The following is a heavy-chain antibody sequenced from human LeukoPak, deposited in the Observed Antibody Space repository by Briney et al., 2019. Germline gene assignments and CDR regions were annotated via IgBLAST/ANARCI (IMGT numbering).Heavy chain of an antibody. CDR2: IYTSGST. D-gene: IGHD1-26*01. V-gene: IGHV4-4*07. Sequence: PSETLSLTCTVSGGSLRSYYWSWIRQPAGKGLEWIGRIYTSGSTTYNPSLKSRDTMSVDTSKNQSSLKLSSVTAADTAVYYCARGPSDDYSYYYYMDVWGKGTTVTVSS. CDR1: GGSLRSYY. J-gene: IGHJ6*03. CDR3: ARGPSDDYSYYYYMDV.